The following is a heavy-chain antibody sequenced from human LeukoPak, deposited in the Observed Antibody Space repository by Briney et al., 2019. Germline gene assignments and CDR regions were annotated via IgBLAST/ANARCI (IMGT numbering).Heavy chain of an antibody. Sequence: GGSLRLSCAASGFTFNSYGMHWVRQAPGKGLEWVAVIVHDGNNKYYADSVKGRFTISRDNAKNSLYLQMNSLRAEDTAVYYCARDLEMSVYYYYYYMDVWGKGTTVTVSS. CDR2: IVHDGNNK. CDR3: ARDLEMSVYYYYYYMDV. V-gene: IGHV3-30*03. CDR1: GFTFNSYG. D-gene: IGHD5-24*01. J-gene: IGHJ6*03.